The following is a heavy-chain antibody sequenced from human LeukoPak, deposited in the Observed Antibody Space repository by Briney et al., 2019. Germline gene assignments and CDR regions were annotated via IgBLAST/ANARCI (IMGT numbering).Heavy chain of an antibody. J-gene: IGHJ6*02. CDR1: GFTFSSYA. D-gene: IGHD3-22*01. Sequence: GGSLRLSCAASGFTFSSYAMHWVRQAPGKGLEWVAVISYDGSNKYYADSVKGRFTISRDNSKSTLYLQMNSLRAEDTAVCYCARERSITMIVVDGMDVWGQGTTVTVSS. V-gene: IGHV3-30*04. CDR3: ARERSITMIVVDGMDV. CDR2: ISYDGSNK.